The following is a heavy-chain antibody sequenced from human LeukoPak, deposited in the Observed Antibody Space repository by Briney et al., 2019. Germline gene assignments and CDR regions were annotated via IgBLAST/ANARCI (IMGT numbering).Heavy chain of an antibody. J-gene: IGHJ4*02. D-gene: IGHD3-22*01. Sequence: SETLSLTCTVSGGSISSSSYYWGWIRQPPGKGLEWIGSIYYSGSTYYNPSLKSRVTISVDTSKNQFSLKLSSVTAADTAVYYCARIDYYDSSGYYFRPITLGYFDYWGQGTLVTVSS. CDR1: GGSISSSSYY. CDR2: IYYSGST. CDR3: ARIDYYDSSGYYFRPITLGYFDY. V-gene: IGHV4-39*01.